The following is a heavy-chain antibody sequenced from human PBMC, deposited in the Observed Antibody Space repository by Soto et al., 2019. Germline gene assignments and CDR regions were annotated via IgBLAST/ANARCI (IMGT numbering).Heavy chain of an antibody. CDR1: GYTFTGYY. CDR3: ARGGGLTTDYYYGMDV. Sequence: QVQLVQSGAEVKKPGASVKVSCKASGYTFTGYYMHWVRQAPGQGLAWMGWINPNSGGTNYAQKFQGRVTMTRDTSISTADMELSRLSSDDTGVYYCARGGGLTTDYYYGMDVWGQGTTVTVSS. V-gene: IGHV1-2*02. CDR2: INPNSGGT. D-gene: IGHD1-1*01. J-gene: IGHJ6*02.